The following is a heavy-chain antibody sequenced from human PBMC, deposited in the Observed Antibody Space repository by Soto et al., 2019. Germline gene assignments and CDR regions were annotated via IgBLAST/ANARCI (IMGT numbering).Heavy chain of an antibody. D-gene: IGHD3-10*01. CDR1: GGSFSGYY. CDR3: ARGPDPLLWFGELSAPFFDY. Sequence: SETLSLTCAVYGGSFSGYYWSWIRQPPGKGLEWIGEINHSGSTNYNPSLKSRVTISVDTSKNQFSLKLSSVTAADTAVYYCARGPDPLLWFGELSAPFFDYWGQGTLVTVSS. CDR2: INHSGST. J-gene: IGHJ4*02. V-gene: IGHV4-34*01.